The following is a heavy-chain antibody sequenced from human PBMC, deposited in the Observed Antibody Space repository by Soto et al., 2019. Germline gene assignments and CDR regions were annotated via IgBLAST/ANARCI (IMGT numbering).Heavy chain of an antibody. D-gene: IGHD1-26*01. V-gene: IGHV6-1*01. CDR1: GDSVSSSSVT. Sequence: QVQLQQSEPGLVKPSQTLSLTCAISGDSVSSSSVTWNWIRQSPSRGLEWLGRTYYRSKWYNDYADSVKSRITINPDTAKNQCSLHLNSVTPEDTAVYYCVRRIGNSWFDFWGQGTLVTVSS. J-gene: IGHJ5*01. CDR3: VRRIGNSWFDF. CDR2: TYYRSKWYN.